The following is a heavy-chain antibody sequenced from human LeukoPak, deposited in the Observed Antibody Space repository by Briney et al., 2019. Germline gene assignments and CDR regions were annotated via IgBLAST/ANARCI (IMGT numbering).Heavy chain of an antibody. D-gene: IGHD2-15*01. CDR2: INPSGGST. CDR3: ARDVYCSGGSCPRGYYYYGMDV. Sequence: GASVKVSCKASGYTFTSYYMHWVRQAPGQGLEWMGIINPSGGSTSYAQKFQGRVTMTRDTSTSTVYMELSSLRSEDTAVYYCARDVYCSGGSCPRGYYYYGMDVWGQGTTVTVSS. J-gene: IGHJ6*02. V-gene: IGHV1-46*01. CDR1: GYTFTSYY.